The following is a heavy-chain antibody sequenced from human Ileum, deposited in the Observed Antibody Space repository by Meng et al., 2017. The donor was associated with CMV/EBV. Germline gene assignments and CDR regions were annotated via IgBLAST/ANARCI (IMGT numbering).Heavy chain of an antibody. CDR3: VRQVVAASFDY. CDR2: IYYSGSP. J-gene: IGHJ4*02. CDR1: GGSITSGNYY. D-gene: IGHD2-15*01. V-gene: IGHV4-30-4*08. Sequence: QLQESRPGLTKPSQTLSLTGTVSGGSITSGNYYWSWIRQPPGRGLEWIGYIYYSGSPYYKPSLKSRVTISLDTSKNQFSLNLRSVTATDSAVYYCVRQVVAASFDYWGQGALVTVSS.